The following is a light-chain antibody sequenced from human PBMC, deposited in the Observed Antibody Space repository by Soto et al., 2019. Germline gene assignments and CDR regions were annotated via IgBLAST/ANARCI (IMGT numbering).Light chain of an antibody. Sequence: EIVLTQSTGTLSLSPGERATLSCRASQSVSNNYLAWYQQKPGQAPRLLIYGASNRATGIPDRFSGSGFGTQFTLTISSLQSEDFAVYYCQQYKNWPLFGQGTRLEIK. J-gene: IGKJ5*01. CDR1: QSVSNN. V-gene: IGKV3D-15*01. CDR3: QQYKNWPL. CDR2: GAS.